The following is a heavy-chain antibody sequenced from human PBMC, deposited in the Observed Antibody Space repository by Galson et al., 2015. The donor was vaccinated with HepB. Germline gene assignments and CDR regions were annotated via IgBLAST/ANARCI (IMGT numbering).Heavy chain of an antibody. D-gene: IGHD6-13*01. V-gene: IGHV3-30*02. J-gene: IGHJ4*02. Sequence: SLRLSCAASGFTFSSHGMHWVRQAPGKGLEWVAFIRYDGSNKYYADSVKGRFTISRDNSKNTLYLQMNSLRAEDTAVYYCAKGPYSSSPSSLQSGGQGTLVTVSS. CDR2: IRYDGSNK. CDR1: GFTFSSHG. CDR3: AKGPYSSSPSSLQS.